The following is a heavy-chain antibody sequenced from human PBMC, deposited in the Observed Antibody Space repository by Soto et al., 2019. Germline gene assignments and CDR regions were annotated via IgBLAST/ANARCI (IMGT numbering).Heavy chain of an antibody. V-gene: IGHV4-30-4*01. CDR1: GGSISSGDYY. CDR2: IYYSVST. Sequence: QVQLQESGPGLVKPSQTLSLTCTVSGGSISSGDYYWSWIRQPPGKGLEWIGYIYYSVSTYYNPSLRGRVTISVDTSKNQFSLKLSSVTAADTAVYYCARVQSSSDWFDPWGQGTLVTVSS. J-gene: IGHJ5*02. CDR3: ARVQSSSDWFDP. D-gene: IGHD3-22*01.